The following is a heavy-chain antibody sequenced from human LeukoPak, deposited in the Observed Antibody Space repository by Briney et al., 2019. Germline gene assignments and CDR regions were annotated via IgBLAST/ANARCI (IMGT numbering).Heavy chain of an antibody. CDR2: INHSGST. J-gene: IGHJ6*02. CDR1: GGSFSGYY. D-gene: IGHD6-19*01. V-gene: IGHV4-34*01. Sequence: PSETLSLTCAVYGGSFSGYYWSWIRQPPGKGLEWIGEINHSGSTNYNPPLKSRVTISVDTSKNQFSLKLSSVTAADTAVYYCARSGYSSGWYLNKDYYYYYGMDVWGQGTTVTVSS. CDR3: ARSGYSSGWYLNKDYYYYYGMDV.